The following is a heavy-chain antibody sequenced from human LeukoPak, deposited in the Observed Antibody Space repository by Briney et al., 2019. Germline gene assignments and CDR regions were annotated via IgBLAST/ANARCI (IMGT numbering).Heavy chain of an antibody. CDR3: ARDPGSCSGGSCSFYWYFDL. J-gene: IGHJ2*01. CDR1: GVSISSSY. CDR2: ISYRGTT. V-gene: IGHV4-59*01. D-gene: IGHD2-15*01. Sequence: SETLSLTCSVSGVSISSSYWSWIRQPPGKGLEWIGYISYRGTTKYNPSLKSRVTISVDTCKNQVSLNLSSVTAADTAVYYCARDPGSCSGGSCSFYWYFDLWGRGTLVTVSS.